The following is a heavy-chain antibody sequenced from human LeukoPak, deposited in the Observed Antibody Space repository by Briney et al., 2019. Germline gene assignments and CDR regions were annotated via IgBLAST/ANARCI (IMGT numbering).Heavy chain of an antibody. D-gene: IGHD3-22*01. J-gene: IGHJ4*02. CDR3: ARVSYYDSSGHWDY. CDR2: INWNGGST. V-gene: IGHV3-20*04. Sequence: GSLRLSCAASGFTFDDYGMSWVRQAPGKGLEWVSGINWNGGSTGYADSVKGRFTISRDNAKNSLYLQMNSLRAEDRALYYCARVSYYDSSGHWDYWGQGTLVTVSS. CDR1: GFTFDDYG.